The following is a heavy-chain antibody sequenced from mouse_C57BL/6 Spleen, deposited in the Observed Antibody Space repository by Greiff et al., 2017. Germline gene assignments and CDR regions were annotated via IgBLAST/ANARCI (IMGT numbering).Heavy chain of an antibody. CDR2: IDPEDGET. CDR3: ASPHYYGSSWGYYFDY. D-gene: IGHD1-1*01. Sequence: VQLKQSGAELVKPGASVKLSCTASGFNIKDYYMHWVKQRTEQGLEWIGRIDPEDGETKYAPKFQGKATITADTSSNTAYLQLSSLTSEDTAVYYCASPHYYGSSWGYYFDYWGQGTTLTVSS. V-gene: IGHV14-2*01. J-gene: IGHJ2*01. CDR1: GFNIKDYY.